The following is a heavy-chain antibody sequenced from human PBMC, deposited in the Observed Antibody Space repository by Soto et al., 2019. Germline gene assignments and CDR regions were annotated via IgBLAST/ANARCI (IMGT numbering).Heavy chain of an antibody. CDR3: AIHRWELGPPDY. J-gene: IGHJ4*02. V-gene: IGHV1-2*04. CDR1: GYTFTGYY. Sequence: AASVKVSCKASGYTFTGYYMHWVRQAPGQGLEWMGWINPNSGGTNYAQKFQGWVTMTRDTSISTAYMELSRLRAEDTALYYCAIHRWELGPPDYWGQGTLVTVSS. D-gene: IGHD1-26*01. CDR2: INPNSGGT.